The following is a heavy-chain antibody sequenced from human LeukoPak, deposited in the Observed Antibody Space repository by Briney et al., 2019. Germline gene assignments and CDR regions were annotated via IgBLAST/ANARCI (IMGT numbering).Heavy chain of an antibody. D-gene: IGHD3-22*01. V-gene: IGHV3-11*01. CDR3: AKADGSSGHYSDY. Sequence: GGSLRPSCAASGFTFSDYYMSWIRQAPGKGLEWVSYISSSGSTIYYADSVKGRFTISRDNAKNSLYLQMNSLRAEDTAVYYCAKADGSSGHYSDYWGQGTLVTVSS. CDR1: GFTFSDYY. J-gene: IGHJ4*02. CDR2: ISSSGSTI.